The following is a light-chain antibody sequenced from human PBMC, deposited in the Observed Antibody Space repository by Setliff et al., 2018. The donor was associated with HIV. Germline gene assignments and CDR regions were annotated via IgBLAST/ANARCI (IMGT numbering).Light chain of an antibody. J-gene: IGKJ2*01. CDR2: KAS. Sequence: DVHMTQSPSTLSAFPGDRVTITCRASQNINRWLAWYQQKPGKAPKLLIYKASTLESGIPSTFSGGGSGTEYNLTISSLQPDHLATYFCQQYNNYPFTFGQGTKV. CDR1: QNINRW. V-gene: IGKV1-5*03. CDR3: QQYNNYPFT.